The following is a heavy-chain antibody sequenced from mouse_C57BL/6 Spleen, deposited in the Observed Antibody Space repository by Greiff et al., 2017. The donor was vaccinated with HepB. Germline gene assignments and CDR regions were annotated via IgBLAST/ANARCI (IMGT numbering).Heavy chain of an antibody. V-gene: IGHV5-6*01. CDR2: ISSGGSYT. CDR1: GFTFSSYG. D-gene: IGHD2-5*01. Sequence: EVQVVESGGDLVKPGGSLKLSCAASGFTFSSYGMSWVRQTPDKRLEWVATISSGGSYTYYPDSVKGRFTISRDNAKNTLYLQMSSLKSEDTAMYYCARPHSNYYFDYWGQGTTLTVSS. CDR3: ARPHSNYYFDY. J-gene: IGHJ2*01.